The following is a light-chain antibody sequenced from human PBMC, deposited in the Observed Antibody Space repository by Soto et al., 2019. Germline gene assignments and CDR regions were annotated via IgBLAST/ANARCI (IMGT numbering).Light chain of an antibody. CDR3: QQYGTSWT. Sequence: EIVLTQSPGTLSLSPGERATLSCRASQSVSSSYLAWYQQKPGQAPRLLIYDASSRATGIPDRFSGSGSGTDFTLTIRRLEPEDFAVYYCQQYGTSWTFGQGTKLEIK. CDR1: QSVSSSY. J-gene: IGKJ2*01. V-gene: IGKV3-20*01. CDR2: DAS.